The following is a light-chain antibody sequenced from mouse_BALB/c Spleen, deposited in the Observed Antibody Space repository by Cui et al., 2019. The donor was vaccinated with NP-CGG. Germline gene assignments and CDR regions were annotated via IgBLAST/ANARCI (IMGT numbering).Light chain of an antibody. Sequence: AVVTQDSALTTSPGETVTLTCRSSTGAVTTSNYANWVQEKPDHLFTGLIGGTNNRAPGVPDRFSGSLIGDKAALTITGAQTEDEAIYFCALWYSNQWVFGGGTKLTVL. J-gene: IGLJ1*01. V-gene: IGLV1*01. CDR2: GTN. CDR3: ALWYSNQWV. CDR1: TGAVTTSNY.